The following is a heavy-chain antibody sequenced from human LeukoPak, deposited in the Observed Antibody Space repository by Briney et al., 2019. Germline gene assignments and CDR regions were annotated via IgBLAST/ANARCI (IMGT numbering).Heavy chain of an antibody. CDR3: AAMYCSGGSCYGEFDP. J-gene: IGHJ5*02. Sequence: GTSGNVSCKAAGFGFTSCAMQWVRQARGQRHEWIGWSVGGSGNTNYAQKFQERVTITRDMSTSTAYMELSSLRSEDTAVYYCAAMYCSGGSCYGEFDPWGQGTVVTVSS. CDR1: GFGFTSCA. V-gene: IGHV1-58*02. CDR2: SVGGSGNT. D-gene: IGHD2-15*01.